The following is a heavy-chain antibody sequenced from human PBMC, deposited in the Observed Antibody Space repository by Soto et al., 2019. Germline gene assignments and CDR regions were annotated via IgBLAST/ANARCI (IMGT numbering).Heavy chain of an antibody. CDR1: GFTFSNSI. CDR2: ISGSSDFL. Sequence: GGSLRLSCAASGFTFSNSIINWVRQAPGQGLEWVSSISGSSDFLYYADSVKGRFTISRDTATNSLYLQMNSLRAEDTAVYYCATSTWYAFDIWGQGTMVTVSS. CDR3: ATSTWYAFDI. D-gene: IGHD6-13*01. V-gene: IGHV3-21*01. J-gene: IGHJ3*02.